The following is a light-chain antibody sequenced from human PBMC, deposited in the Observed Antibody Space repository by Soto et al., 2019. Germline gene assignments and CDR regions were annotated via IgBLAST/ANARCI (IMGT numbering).Light chain of an antibody. CDR2: STS. CDR1: QSISYY. V-gene: IGKV1-39*01. Sequence: DIQMTQSPSSLSASVGDRVTITCRASQSISYYLNWYQQKQGRAPRLLIYSTSTLQSGVPSKFSGSASGTDFTLTISSLQPEDFATYYCRQSYSTPWTFGQGTKVDIK. CDR3: RQSYSTPWT. J-gene: IGKJ1*01.